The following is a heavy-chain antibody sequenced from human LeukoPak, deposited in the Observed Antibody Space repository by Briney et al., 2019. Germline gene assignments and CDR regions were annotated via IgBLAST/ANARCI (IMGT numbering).Heavy chain of an antibody. V-gene: IGHV3-30*18. J-gene: IGHJ6*02. D-gene: IGHD2-2*01. Sequence: GRSLRLSCAASGFTFSSYGMHWVRQAPGKGLEWVAVISYDGSNKYYADSVKGRFTISRDNSKNTLYLQVNSLRAEDTAVYYCAKEYCSSTSCYGGMDVRGQGTTVTASS. CDR2: ISYDGSNK. CDR3: AKEYCSSTSCYGGMDV. CDR1: GFTFSSYG.